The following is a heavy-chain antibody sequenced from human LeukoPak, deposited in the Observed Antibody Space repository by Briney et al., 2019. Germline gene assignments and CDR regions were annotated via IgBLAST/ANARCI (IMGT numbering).Heavy chain of an antibody. D-gene: IGHD2-2*01. CDR3: TTGYCGSTSCSTGRGEH. CDR2: IKSETDGGTT. J-gene: IGHJ1*01. Sequence: GGSLRLSCAASGFAFNNAWMTWVRQAPGKGLEWVGRIKSETDGGTTDYVAPVRGRFTISRDDPKNTVYLQMNSLRTEDAAVYYCTTGYCGSTSCSTGRGEHWGQGTLVTVSS. V-gene: IGHV3-15*01. CDR1: GFAFNNAW.